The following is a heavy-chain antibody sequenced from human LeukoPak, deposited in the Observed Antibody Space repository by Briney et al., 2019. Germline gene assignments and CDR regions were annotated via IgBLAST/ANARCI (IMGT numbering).Heavy chain of an antibody. J-gene: IGHJ5*02. D-gene: IGHD5-12*01. V-gene: IGHV3-23*01. CDR3: ARVRLANNWFDP. Sequence: QPGGSLRLSCVGSGFTFRSHAMSWVRQAPEKGLEFVSGIYENGGTTYYADSVKGRFTISRDNAKNTLYLQMNSLRAEDTAVYYCARVRLANNWFDPWGQGTLVTVSS. CDR2: IYENGGTT. CDR1: GFTFRSHA.